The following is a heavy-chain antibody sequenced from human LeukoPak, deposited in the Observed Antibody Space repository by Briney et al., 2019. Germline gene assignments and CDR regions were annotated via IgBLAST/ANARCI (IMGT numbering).Heavy chain of an antibody. V-gene: IGHV3-30*02. D-gene: IGHD4-23*01. CDR2: IRYDGSNK. Sequence: GGSLRLSCAASGFTFSSYGMHWVRQAPGKGLEWVAFIRYDGSNKYYADSVKGRFTISRDNSKNTLYLQMNSLRSEDTAVYYCAAELYGGNSDCCNFELWGQGTMVTVSS. CDR1: GFTFSSYG. CDR3: AAELYGGNSDCCNFEL. J-gene: IGHJ3*01.